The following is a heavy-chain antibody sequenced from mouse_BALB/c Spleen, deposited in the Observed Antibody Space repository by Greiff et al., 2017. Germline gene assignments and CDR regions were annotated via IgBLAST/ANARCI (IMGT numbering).Heavy chain of an antibody. D-gene: IGHD2-1*01. CDR3: ASNYEWFAY. CDR2: IDPVNGGT. Sequence: VQLQQSGPELMKPGASVKISCKASGYSFTSYYMHWVKQSHGKSLEWIGYIDPVNGGTSYNQKFKGKATLTVDKSSSTAYMHISILTSEDSAVYYCASNYEWFAYWGQGTLVTVSA. V-gene: IGHV1S135*01. J-gene: IGHJ3*01. CDR1: GYSFTSYY.